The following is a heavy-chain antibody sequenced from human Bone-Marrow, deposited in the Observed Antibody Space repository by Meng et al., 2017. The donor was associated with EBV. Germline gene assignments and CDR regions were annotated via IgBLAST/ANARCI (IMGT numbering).Heavy chain of an antibody. Sequence: EVKLVESGGGLVKPGGSLRLSWAASGPFTFSNYGMSWVRQAPGKGLEWVSSISSTGTHIHYADSVKGRFTISRDNSKKSVYLQMSGLRAEDTAVYYCTRVSANFVDYWGMGTLVTVAS. V-gene: IGHV3-21*01. D-gene: IGHD4/OR15-4a*01. CDR1: GPFTFSNYG. J-gene: IGHJ4*02. CDR3: TRVSANFVDY. CDR2: ISSTGTHI.